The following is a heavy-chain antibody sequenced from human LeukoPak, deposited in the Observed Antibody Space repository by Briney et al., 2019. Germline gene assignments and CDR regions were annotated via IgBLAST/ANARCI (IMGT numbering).Heavy chain of an antibody. CDR3: AKDHGGSYSESFDY. CDR1: GFTFSSYG. J-gene: IGHJ4*02. Sequence: GGSLRLSCAASGFTFSSYGMHWVRQAPGKGLEWVAFIRYDGSNKYYADSVKGRLTISRDNSKNTMYLQMNSLRAEDTAVYYCAKDHGGSYSESFDYWGQGTLVTVSS. CDR2: IRYDGSNK. V-gene: IGHV3-30*02. D-gene: IGHD1-26*01.